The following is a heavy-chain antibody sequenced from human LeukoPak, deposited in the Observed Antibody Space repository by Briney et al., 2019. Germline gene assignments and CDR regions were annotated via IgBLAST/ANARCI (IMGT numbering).Heavy chain of an antibody. CDR1: GGSISSYY. J-gene: IGHJ1*01. D-gene: IGHD5-12*01. Sequence: RASQTLSLTCTVSGGSISSYYWSWIRQPPGKGLEWIGYLFYSGNTNTNPSLKSRVTISADTSKNQFSLRLNSVTAADTAVYFCGRVRTGNTGSPEYFEDWGQGTLVTVSS. CDR3: GRVRTGNTGSPEYFED. V-gene: IGHV4-59*01. CDR2: LFYSGNT.